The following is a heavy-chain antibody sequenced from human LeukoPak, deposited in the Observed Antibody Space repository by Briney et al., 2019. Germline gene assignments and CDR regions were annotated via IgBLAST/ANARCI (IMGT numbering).Heavy chain of an antibody. CDR3: AKQDGYSYGYVYFDY. D-gene: IGHD5-18*01. J-gene: IGHJ4*02. CDR1: RFTLSSYG. Sequence: PGGSLRLSCAASRFTLSSYGIHWVRQAPGKGLEWVSAISGSGGSTYYADSVKGRFTISRDNSKNTLYLQMNSLRAEDTAVYYCAKQDGYSYGYVYFDYWGQGTLVTVSS. V-gene: IGHV3-23*01. CDR2: ISGSGGST.